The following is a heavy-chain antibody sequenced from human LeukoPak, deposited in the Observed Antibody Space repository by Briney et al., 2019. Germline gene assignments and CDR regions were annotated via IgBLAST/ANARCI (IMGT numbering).Heavy chain of an antibody. Sequence: PGGSLRLSCAASGFTFGSYAMSWVRQAPGKGLEWVSAISTSGGSTYYADSVKGRFTISRDNSKNTLYLQMNSLSAEDTAVYYCAKRASPPYYFDYWGQGTLVTVSS. V-gene: IGHV3-23*01. CDR1: GFTFGSYA. CDR3: AKRASPPYYFDY. J-gene: IGHJ4*02. CDR2: ISTSGGST.